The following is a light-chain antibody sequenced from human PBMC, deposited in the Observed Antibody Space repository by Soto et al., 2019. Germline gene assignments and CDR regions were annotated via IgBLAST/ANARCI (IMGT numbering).Light chain of an antibody. Sequence: DIVMTQSPLSLPVTPGEPASISCRSSQSLLHSNGYNYLDWYLQKPGPSPQLLIYLGSNRASGVTDRFSGSVSGTDFTLKISRVEAEDVGVYYCMQALHTPYTFGQGTKLDIK. CDR1: QSLLHSNGYNY. CDR3: MQALHTPYT. CDR2: LGS. V-gene: IGKV2-28*01. J-gene: IGKJ2*01.